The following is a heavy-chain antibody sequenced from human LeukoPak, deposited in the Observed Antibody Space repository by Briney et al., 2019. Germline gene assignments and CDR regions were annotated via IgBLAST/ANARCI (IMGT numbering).Heavy chain of an antibody. CDR2: ISYDGSNK. D-gene: IGHD1-26*01. J-gene: IGHJ4*02. V-gene: IGHV3-30*04. Sequence: GRSLRLSCAASGFTFSSYAMHWVRQAPGKGLEWVAVISYDGSNKYYADSVKGRFTISRDNSKNTLYLQMNSLRAEDTAVYYCARAVGATNQNFDYWGQGTLVTVSS. CDR3: ARAVGATNQNFDY. CDR1: GFTFSSYA.